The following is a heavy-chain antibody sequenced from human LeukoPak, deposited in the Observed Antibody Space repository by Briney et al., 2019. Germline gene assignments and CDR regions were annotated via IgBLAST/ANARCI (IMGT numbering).Heavy chain of an antibody. CDR1: GGSISTNH. J-gene: IGHJ3*02. CDR2: MYNSGST. V-gene: IGHV4-59*12. CDR3: ARLYTSFRAFDI. Sequence: PSETLSLTCTVSGGSISTNHWSWIRQPPEKGLEWIGYMYNSGSTYYNPSLKSRLTISVDTSKNQFSLKLSSVTAADTAVYYCARLYTSFRAFDIWGQGTMVTVSS. D-gene: IGHD6-6*01.